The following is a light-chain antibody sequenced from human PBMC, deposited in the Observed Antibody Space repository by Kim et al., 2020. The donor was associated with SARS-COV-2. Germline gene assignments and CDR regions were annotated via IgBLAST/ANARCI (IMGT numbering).Light chain of an antibody. CDR2: WTS. V-gene: IGKV4-1*01. CDR1: QSLLYSSNNKNY. CDR3: QQHYTTPYT. Sequence: RATINCKSSQSLLYSSNNKNYVAWYQQKPGQPPKLLIYWTSTRESGVPDRFSGSGSGTDFTLTISTLQAEDVAVYHCQQHYTTPYTFGQGTKLEI. J-gene: IGKJ2*01.